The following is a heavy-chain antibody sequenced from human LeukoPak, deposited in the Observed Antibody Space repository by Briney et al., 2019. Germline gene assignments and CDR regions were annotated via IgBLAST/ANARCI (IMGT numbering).Heavy chain of an antibody. CDR2: TVSEIDGGTT. CDR3: TTDEDWNYARKDV. V-gene: IGHV3-15*04. J-gene: IGHJ6*02. D-gene: IGHD1-7*01. Sequence: GGSLRLSCAASGFTFNYAWMSWVRQVPGKGLEWVGQTVSEIDGGTTDYATPVKGRFTISKDDSKSTLYLQMNSLKIEDTAVYYCTTDEDWNYARKDVWGQGATVIVSS. CDR1: GFTFNYAW.